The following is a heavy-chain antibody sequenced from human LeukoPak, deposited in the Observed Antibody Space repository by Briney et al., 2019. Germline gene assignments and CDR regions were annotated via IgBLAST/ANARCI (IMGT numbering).Heavy chain of an antibody. CDR3: ARATRHSGYAFDI. CDR1: GGSISSSSHY. V-gene: IGHV4-39*07. CDR2: VYYSGRT. D-gene: IGHD4-17*01. J-gene: IGHJ3*02. Sequence: WETLSLTCSGSGGSISSSSHYWGWIREPPGKGLEWIGYVYYSGRTYYGPSLKGRFTLSVDTSNNHFSLKVNSVTAADTAVYYCARATRHSGYAFDIWGQGTTVTVSS.